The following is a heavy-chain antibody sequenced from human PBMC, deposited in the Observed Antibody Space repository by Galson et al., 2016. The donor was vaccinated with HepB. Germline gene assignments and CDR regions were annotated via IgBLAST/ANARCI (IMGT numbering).Heavy chain of an antibody. J-gene: IGHJ4*02. CDR3: ATGGWMAASHF. D-gene: IGHD5-24*01. CDR2: IASSSSYI. CDR1: GFTFSNAW. Sequence: SLRLSCAASGFTFSNAWMTWVRQAPGKGLEWIAAIASSSSYIYYRDSVKGRFTISRDNAKNSLYLQMDSLRAEDTAVYYCATGGWMAASHFWGQGTLVTVSS. V-gene: IGHV3-21*01.